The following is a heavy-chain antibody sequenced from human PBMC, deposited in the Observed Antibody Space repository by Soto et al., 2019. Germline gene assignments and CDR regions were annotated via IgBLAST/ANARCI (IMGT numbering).Heavy chain of an antibody. V-gene: IGHV1-69*13. J-gene: IGHJ6*02. CDR1: GGTFGSYA. CDR2: IIPILNSP. Sequence: SVQVYCNASGGTFGSYAITWVRRAPGQGLEWLGGIIPILNSPAYAQKFQARVVITADEITNTAYMELNSLRFDDTAVYYCAREAPYCTSATCPKFYDMDVWGQGTTVTVSS. D-gene: IGHD2-2*01. CDR3: AREAPYCTSATCPKFYDMDV.